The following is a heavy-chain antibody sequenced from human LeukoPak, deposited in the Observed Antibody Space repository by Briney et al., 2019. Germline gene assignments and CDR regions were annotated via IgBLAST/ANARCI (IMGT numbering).Heavy chain of an antibody. CDR1: NDSISSGDYY. D-gene: IGHD2-15*01. CDR3: VREILYCSGGSCYRGPFDN. Sequence: SETLSLTCTVSNDSISSGDYYWNWIRQPPGRGLEWIGYIFHRGGTSYNPSLKSRILFSVDTSQNQFSLKLNSVTAADTAVYYCVREILYCSGGSCYRGPFDNWGQGTLVTVSS. CDR2: IFHRGGT. V-gene: IGHV4-30-4*01. J-gene: IGHJ4*02.